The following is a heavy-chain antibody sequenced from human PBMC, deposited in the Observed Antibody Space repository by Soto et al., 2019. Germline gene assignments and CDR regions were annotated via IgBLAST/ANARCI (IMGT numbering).Heavy chain of an antibody. J-gene: IGHJ4*01. V-gene: IGHV4-59*11. D-gene: IGHD3-22*01. Sequence: SETLCLTCTVSGGSIISHYWSWILQPPWKALEWIGYIHYSGSTNYNPSLKSRVTISVDTSKNHFSLKLSSVTAADTAVYYCARQNYYGTSGYYYVFDYRGQGALVTVSS. CDR2: IHYSGST. CDR1: GGSIISHY. CDR3: ARQNYYGTSGYYYVFDY.